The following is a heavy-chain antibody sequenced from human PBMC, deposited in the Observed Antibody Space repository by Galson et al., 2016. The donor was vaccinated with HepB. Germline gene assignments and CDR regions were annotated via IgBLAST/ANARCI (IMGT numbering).Heavy chain of an antibody. V-gene: IGHV3-73*01. J-gene: IGHJ4*02. Sequence: SLRLSCAASGFTFSGSSIHWVRQASGKGMEWVGRIRSKPNSYATAYTASVEGRFTISRDDSKNTAYLQMNSLKTEDTAVYYCARWFYSGSGHDSWGQGTLVTVSS. CDR3: ARWFYSGSGHDS. CDR2: IRSKPNSYAT. CDR1: GFTFSGSS. D-gene: IGHD3-10*01.